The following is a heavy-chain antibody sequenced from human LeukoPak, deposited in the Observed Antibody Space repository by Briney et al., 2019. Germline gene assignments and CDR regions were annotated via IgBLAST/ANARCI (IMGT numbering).Heavy chain of an antibody. D-gene: IGHD4-17*01. J-gene: IGHJ3*02. Sequence: PGGSLRLSCAASGYMFSGYGIHWVRQAPGKGLEWAAVIWFDGSRRYYADSVKGRFTISRDDSKSTLYLEMNSLRAEDTAVYYCARFYGDYQAFDIWGQGTTVTVSS. V-gene: IGHV3-33*01. CDR3: ARFYGDYQAFDI. CDR2: IWFDGSRR. CDR1: GYMFSGYG.